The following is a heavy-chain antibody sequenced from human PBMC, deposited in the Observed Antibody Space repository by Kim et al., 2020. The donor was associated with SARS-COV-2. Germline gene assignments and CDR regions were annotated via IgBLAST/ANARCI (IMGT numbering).Heavy chain of an antibody. CDR1: GGSISSSNW. V-gene: IGHV4-4*02. D-gene: IGHD6-13*01. CDR3: ARDLVMAAAEYYYYYGMDV. Sequence: SETLSLTCAVSGGSISSSNWWSWVRQPPGTGLEWIGEIYHSGSTNYNPSLKSRVTISVDKSKNQFSLKLSSVTAADTAVYYCARDLVMAAAEYYYYYGMDVWGQGTTVTVSS. CDR2: IYHSGST. J-gene: IGHJ6*02.